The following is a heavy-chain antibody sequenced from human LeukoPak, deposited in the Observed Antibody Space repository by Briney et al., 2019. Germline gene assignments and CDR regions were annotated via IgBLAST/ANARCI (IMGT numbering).Heavy chain of an antibody. Sequence: SETLSLTCTVSGGSISSYYWSWIRQPPGKGLEWIGYIYYSWSTNYNPSLKSRVTISVDTSKNQFSLKLSSVTAADTAVYYCARGPGYSSSWYYDYWGLGTLVTVSS. CDR2: IYYSWST. V-gene: IGHV4-59*01. CDR1: GGSISSYY. J-gene: IGHJ4*02. CDR3: ARGPGYSSSWYYDY. D-gene: IGHD6-13*01.